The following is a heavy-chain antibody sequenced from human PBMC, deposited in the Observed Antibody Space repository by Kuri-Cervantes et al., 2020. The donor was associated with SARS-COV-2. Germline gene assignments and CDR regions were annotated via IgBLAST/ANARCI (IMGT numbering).Heavy chain of an antibody. CDR3: ARSLLVGATLYLDY. D-gene: IGHD1-26*01. CDR1: GYTFTSYD. V-gene: IGHV1-2*04. CDR2: INPNSGGT. Sequence: ASVKVSCKASGYTFTSYDINWVRQATGQGLEWMGWINPNSGGTNYAQKFQGWVTMTRDTSISTAYMELSRLRSDDTAVYYCARSLLVGATLYLDYWGRGTLVTVSS. J-gene: IGHJ4*02.